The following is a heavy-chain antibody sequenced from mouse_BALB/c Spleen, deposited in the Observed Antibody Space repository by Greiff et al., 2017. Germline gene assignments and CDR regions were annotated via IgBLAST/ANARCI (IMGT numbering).Heavy chain of an antibody. CDR3: ARDRNWDWFAY. V-gene: IGHV5-6*01. CDR1: GFTFSSYG. D-gene: IGHD4-1*01. J-gene: IGHJ3*01. Sequence: DVQLVESGGDLVKPGGSLKLSCAASGFTFSSYGMSWVRQTPDKRLEWVATISSGGSYTYYPDSVKGRFTISRDNAKNTLYLQMSSLKSEDTAMYYCARDRNWDWFAYWGQGTLVTVSA. CDR2: ISSGGSYT.